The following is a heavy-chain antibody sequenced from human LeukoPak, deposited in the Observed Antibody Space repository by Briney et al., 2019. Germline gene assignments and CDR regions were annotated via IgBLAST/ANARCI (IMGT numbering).Heavy chain of an antibody. CDR3: ARERYGEYYFDY. Sequence: GGSLRLSCAASGFTVSSNYMSWVRQAPGKGLEWVSSISSSSSYIYYADSVKGRFTISRDNAKNSLYLQMNSLRAEDTAVYYCARERYGEYYFDYWGQGTLVTVSS. CDR2: ISSSSSYI. J-gene: IGHJ4*02. CDR1: GFTVSSNY. V-gene: IGHV3-21*04. D-gene: IGHD3-10*01.